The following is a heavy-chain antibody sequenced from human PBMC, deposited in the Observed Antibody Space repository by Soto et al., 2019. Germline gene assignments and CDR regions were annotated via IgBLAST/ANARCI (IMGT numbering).Heavy chain of an antibody. CDR2: ISYDGSNK. Sequence: GGSLRLSCAASGFTFSSYGMHWVRQAPGKGLEWVAVISYDGSNKYYADSVKGRFTISRDNSKNTLYLQMNSLRAEDTAVYYCAKDLPLGGDYHLDAVDIWGQGTMVTVSS. D-gene: IGHD4-17*01. CDR3: AKDLPLGGDYHLDAVDI. V-gene: IGHV3-30*18. J-gene: IGHJ3*02. CDR1: GFTFSSYG.